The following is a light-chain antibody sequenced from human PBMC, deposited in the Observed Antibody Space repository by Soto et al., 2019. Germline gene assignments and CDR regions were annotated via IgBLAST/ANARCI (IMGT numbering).Light chain of an antibody. V-gene: IGLV2-14*01. CDR1: SSDVGGYNY. Sequence: QSALTQPASVSGSPGQSITISCTGTSSDVGGYNYVSWYQQHPGKAPKLMIYDVSNRPSGVSNRFSGSKSGNTASLTISGLHAEDEADYYSSSYTSSSTRVVYVGGTKLTVL. CDR2: DVS. J-gene: IGLJ2*01. CDR3: SSYTSSSTRVV.